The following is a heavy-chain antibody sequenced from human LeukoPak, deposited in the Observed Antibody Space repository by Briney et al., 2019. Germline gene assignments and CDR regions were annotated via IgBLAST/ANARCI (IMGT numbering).Heavy chain of an antibody. CDR1: GGSISSYY. J-gene: IGHJ3*02. Sequence: PSETLSLTCTVSGGSISSYYWSWIRQPPGKGLEWIGYIYYSGSINYNPSLKSRVTISVDTSKNQFSLKLNSVTAADTAVYYCARSGYSYDYAFDIWGQGTMVTVSS. CDR3: ARSGYSYDYAFDI. D-gene: IGHD5-18*01. CDR2: IYYSGSI. V-gene: IGHV4-59*01.